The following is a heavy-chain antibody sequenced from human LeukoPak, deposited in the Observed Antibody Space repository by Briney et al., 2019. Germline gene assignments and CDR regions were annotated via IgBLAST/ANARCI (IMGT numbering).Heavy chain of an antibody. Sequence: GGSLRLSCAASGFTFSNYWMSWVRQAPGKGLEWVADIKHDGGDKHYVDSVKGRFTIARDSAKNSLNLQMNSLRAEDTAVYYCARGGNYDILTGYIFDYWGQGTLVTVSS. CDR3: ARGGNYDILTGYIFDY. J-gene: IGHJ4*02. CDR2: IKHDGGDK. CDR1: GFTFSNYW. V-gene: IGHV3-7*03. D-gene: IGHD3-9*01.